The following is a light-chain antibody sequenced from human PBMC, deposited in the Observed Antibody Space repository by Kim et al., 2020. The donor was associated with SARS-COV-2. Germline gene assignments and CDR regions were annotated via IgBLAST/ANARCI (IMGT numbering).Light chain of an antibody. CDR1: SANIGAGFD. CDR3: QSYDSSLSGSV. Sequence: QSVLTQPPSVSGAPGQRVTISCTGSSANIGAGFDVHWYQQLPGTAPKLHIYGNSNRPSGVPDRFAGSKSGTSASLAITGLQAEDEADYYCQSYDSSLSGSVLGGGTQLTAL. J-gene: IGLJ3*02. CDR2: GNS. V-gene: IGLV1-40*01.